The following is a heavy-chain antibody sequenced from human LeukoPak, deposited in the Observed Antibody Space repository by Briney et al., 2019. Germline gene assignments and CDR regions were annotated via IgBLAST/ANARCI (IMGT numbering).Heavy chain of an antibody. CDR2: IYYSGST. CDR1: GDSISSSTYY. Sequence: SETLSLTCTVSGDSISSSTYYWGWIRQPPGKGLEWIGGIYYSGSTYYNPSLKSRVTISVDTSKNQFSLKLSSVTAADTAVYYCARRLPLYAPDVFDIWGQGTMVTVSS. J-gene: IGHJ3*02. V-gene: IGHV4-39*01. CDR3: ARRLPLYAPDVFDI. D-gene: IGHD2/OR15-2a*01.